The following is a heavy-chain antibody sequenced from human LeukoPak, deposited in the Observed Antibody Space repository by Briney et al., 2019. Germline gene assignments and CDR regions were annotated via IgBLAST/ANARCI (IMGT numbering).Heavy chain of an antibody. CDR1: GGSISSYY. V-gene: IGHV4-59*08. Sequence: PSETPSLTCTVSGGSISSYYWSWIRQPPGKGLEWIGYIYYSGSTNYNPSLKSRVTISVDTSKNQFSLKLSSVTAADTAVYYCARHDSSAWYGGVDHWGQGTLVTVSS. CDR2: IYYSGST. D-gene: IGHD6-19*01. CDR3: ARHDSSAWYGGVDH. J-gene: IGHJ4*02.